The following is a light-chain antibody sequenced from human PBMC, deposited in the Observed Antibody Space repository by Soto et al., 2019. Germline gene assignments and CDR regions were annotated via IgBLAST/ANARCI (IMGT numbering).Light chain of an antibody. Sequence: ALTQPPSASGSPGQSVTISCTGVSTDVGGYNYVSWYQQHPDKAPKLMIYEVSKRPSGVPDRFSGSKSGNTASLTVSGLQAEDEADYYCSSYAGSNNVVFGGGTKLTVL. CDR1: STDVGGYNY. CDR2: EVS. J-gene: IGLJ2*01. V-gene: IGLV2-8*01. CDR3: SSYAGSNNVV.